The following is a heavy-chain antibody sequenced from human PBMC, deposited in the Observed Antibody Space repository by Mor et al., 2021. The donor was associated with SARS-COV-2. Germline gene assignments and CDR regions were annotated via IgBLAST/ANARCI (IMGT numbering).Heavy chain of an antibody. J-gene: IGHJ4*02. V-gene: IGHV3-74*01. Sequence: VKCRFTISRDNAKNTVYLQMNSLTAEDTAVYYCARATSLDNWGQGTLVTV. CDR3: ARATSLDN.